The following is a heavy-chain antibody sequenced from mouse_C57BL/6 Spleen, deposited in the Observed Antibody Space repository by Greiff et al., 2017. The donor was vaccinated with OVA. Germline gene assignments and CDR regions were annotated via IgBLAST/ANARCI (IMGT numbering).Heavy chain of an antibody. CDR2: FYPGSGSI. V-gene: IGHV1-62-2*01. J-gene: IGHJ4*01. Sequence: VNVVESGAELVKPGASVKLSCKASGYTFTEYTIHWVKQRSGQGLEWIGWFYPGSGSIKYNEKFKDKATLTADKSSSTVYMELSRLTSEDSAVYFCARHVWDYYAMDYWGQGTSVTVSS. D-gene: IGHD4-1*01. CDR3: ARHVWDYYAMDY. CDR1: GYTFTEYT.